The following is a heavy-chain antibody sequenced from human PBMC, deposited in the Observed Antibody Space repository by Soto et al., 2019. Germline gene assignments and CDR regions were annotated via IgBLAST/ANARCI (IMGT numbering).Heavy chain of an antibody. J-gene: IGHJ4*02. CDR3: ARGYSSGPDY. CDR2: INSDGSTT. V-gene: IGHV3-74*01. CDR1: GFTFSDYA. Sequence: GGSLRLSCAVSGFTFSDYAMHWVRQAPGKGLVWVSRINSDGSTTTYADSVKGRFTISRDNAKSTLYLQLNSLRAEDTALYYCARGYSSGPDYWGQGTLVTVSS. D-gene: IGHD6-19*01.